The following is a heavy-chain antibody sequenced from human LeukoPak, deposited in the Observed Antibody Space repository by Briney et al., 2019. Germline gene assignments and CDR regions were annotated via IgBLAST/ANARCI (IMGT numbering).Heavy chain of an antibody. V-gene: IGHV4-34*01. CDR2: INHSGST. D-gene: IGHD2-2*02. Sequence: SETLSLTCAVYGGSFSGYYWSWIRQPPGKGLGWIGEINHSGSTNYNPSLKSRVTISVDTSKNQFSLKLSSVTAADTAVYYCARGGEIVVVPAAINLDYWGQGTLVTVSS. CDR1: GGSFSGYY. J-gene: IGHJ4*02. CDR3: ARGGEIVVVPAAINLDY.